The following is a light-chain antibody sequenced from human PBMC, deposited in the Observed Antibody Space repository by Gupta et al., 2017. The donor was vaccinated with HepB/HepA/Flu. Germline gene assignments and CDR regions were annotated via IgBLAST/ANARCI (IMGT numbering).Light chain of an antibody. CDR2: DDS. V-gene: IGLV3-21*03. J-gene: IGLJ2*01. CDR3: QVWDSSSDHHVV. CDR1: NIGSKS. Sequence: SYFLTQPPSVSVATGKTAGITLGGNNIGSKSVHWYQQKPGQAPVLVVYDDSDRPSGIPERFSGSNSGNTATLTISRVEAGDEADYYCQVWDSSSDHHVVFGGGTKLTVL.